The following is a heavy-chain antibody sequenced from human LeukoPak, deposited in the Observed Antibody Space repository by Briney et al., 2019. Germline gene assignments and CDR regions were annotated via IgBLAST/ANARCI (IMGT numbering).Heavy chain of an antibody. CDR2: INPNSGGT. Sequence: ASVKVSCKASGYTFTGYYMHWVRQAPGQGLEWMGWINPNSGGTNYAQKFQGRVTMTRDTSISTAYMELSRLRSDDTVVYYCARDARAAAAPFDYWGQGTLVTVSS. V-gene: IGHV1-2*02. D-gene: IGHD6-13*01. CDR1: GYTFTGYY. J-gene: IGHJ4*02. CDR3: ARDARAAAAPFDY.